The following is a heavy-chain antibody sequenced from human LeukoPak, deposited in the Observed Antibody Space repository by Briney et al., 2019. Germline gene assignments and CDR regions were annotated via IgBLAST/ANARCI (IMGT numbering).Heavy chain of an antibody. D-gene: IGHD6-19*01. V-gene: IGHV1-2*02. CDR1: GYTFTFYY. CDR2: INPNSGGT. Sequence: ASVTVSCTASGYTFTFYYMHWVRQAPGQGLEWMGWINPNSGGTKYAQKFQGRVTMTRDTSISTAYMELSRLRSDDTAVYYCARDNSGSFGDYWGQGTLVAVSS. J-gene: IGHJ4*02. CDR3: ARDNSGSFGDY.